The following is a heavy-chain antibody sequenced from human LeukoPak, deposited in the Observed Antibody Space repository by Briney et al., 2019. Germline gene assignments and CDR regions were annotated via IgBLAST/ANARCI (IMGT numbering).Heavy chain of an antibody. CDR1: GFIFSDYN. J-gene: IGHJ4*02. CDR2: IDSCSSAR. CDR3: AKGGRERDSSHYYFDS. Sequence: PGGALRLSCEASGFIFSDYNMNWVRQAPGQGLGWLSFIDSCSSARYYADSVKGRFAIFRDNAKNSLFLQMDSLRAEDTAVYYCAKGGRERDSSHYYFDSWGQGTHVPVSS. D-gene: IGHD5-18*01. V-gene: IGHV3-48*04.